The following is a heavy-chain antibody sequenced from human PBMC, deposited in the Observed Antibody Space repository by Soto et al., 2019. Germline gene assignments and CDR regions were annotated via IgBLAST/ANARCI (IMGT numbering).Heavy chain of an antibody. CDR1: GGSISSGGYY. J-gene: IGHJ5*02. CDR3: ARGFYGENWFDP. Sequence: QVQLQESGPGLVKPSQTLSLTCTVSGGSISSGGYYWSWIRQHPGKGLEWIGYIYYSGSTYYNPSLKSQVTISVDTSKNQSSLKLSSVTAADTAVYYCARGFYGENWFDPWGQGTLVTVSS. CDR2: IYYSGST. D-gene: IGHD3-10*01. V-gene: IGHV4-31*01.